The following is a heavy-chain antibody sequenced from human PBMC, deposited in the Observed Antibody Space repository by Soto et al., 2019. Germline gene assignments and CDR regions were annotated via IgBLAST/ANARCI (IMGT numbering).Heavy chain of an antibody. Sequence: GGSLRLSCAASGFTFSSYGMHWVRQAPGKGLEWVAVISYDGSNKYYADSVKGRFTISRDNSKNTLYLQMNSLRAEDTAVYYCAKERLGYSSGYYXSLWGQGTLVTVSS. CDR1: GFTFSSYG. D-gene: IGHD3-22*01. V-gene: IGHV3-30*18. CDR3: AKERLGYSSGYYXSL. J-gene: IGHJ4*02. CDR2: ISYDGSNK.